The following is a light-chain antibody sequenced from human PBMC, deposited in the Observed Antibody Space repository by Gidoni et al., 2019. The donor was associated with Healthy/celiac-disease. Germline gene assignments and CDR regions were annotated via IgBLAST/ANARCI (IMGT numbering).Light chain of an antibody. CDR2: KDS. V-gene: IGLV3-25*03. CDR1: ALPKQY. J-gene: IGLJ3*02. CDR3: QSADSSGTWV. Sequence: SFEPTQPPSLSVFPGQTARITCPGDALPKQYAYWYQQKPGQAPVLVISKDSETPSGIPERFSGSSSWTTVTLTISGVQAEDEADYYCQSADSSGTWVFGGGTKLTVL.